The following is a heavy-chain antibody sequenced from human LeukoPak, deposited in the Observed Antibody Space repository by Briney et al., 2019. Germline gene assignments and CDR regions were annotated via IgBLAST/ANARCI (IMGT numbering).Heavy chain of an antibody. V-gene: IGHV1-2*06. D-gene: IGHD1-14*01. J-gene: IGHJ4*02. CDR1: GYTFTGYY. Sequence: GASVKVSCKASGYTFTGYYMHWVRQAPGQGLEWMGRINPNSGGTNFAQKFQGRVTMTGDTSISTACMELSRLKSDDTAVYYCTRGDRNEKFDYWGQGTLVTVSS. CDR3: TRGDRNEKFDY. CDR2: INPNSGGT.